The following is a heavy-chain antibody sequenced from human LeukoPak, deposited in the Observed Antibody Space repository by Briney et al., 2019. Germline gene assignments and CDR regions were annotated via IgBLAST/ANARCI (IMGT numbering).Heavy chain of an antibody. CDR2: INPNSGGT. CDR3: ARVYSGYDPKDY. D-gene: IGHD5-12*01. Sequence: ASVKVSCKASGYTFTGYYMHWVRQAPGQGLEWMGWINPNSGGTNYAQKFQGRVTMTRDTSISTAYMELSRLRSGDTAVYYRARVYSGYDPKDYWGQGTLVTVSS. V-gene: IGHV1-2*02. CDR1: GYTFTGYY. J-gene: IGHJ4*02.